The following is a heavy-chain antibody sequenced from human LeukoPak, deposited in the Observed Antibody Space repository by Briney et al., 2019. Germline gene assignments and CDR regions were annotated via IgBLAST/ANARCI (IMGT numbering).Heavy chain of an antibody. CDR2: IWYDGSNK. D-gene: IGHD2-2*01. V-gene: IGHV3-33*01. CDR3: ATTLRGGCSSTTCYYFEY. CDR1: GFTFSTYG. J-gene: IGHJ4*02. Sequence: GGSLRLSCAASGFTFSTYGMHWVRQAPGKGLVWVAVIWYDGSNKFYADSVKGRFTISRDNSKNTLYLQMNSLRAEDTAVYYCATTLRGGCSSTTCYYFEYWGQGTLVTVSS.